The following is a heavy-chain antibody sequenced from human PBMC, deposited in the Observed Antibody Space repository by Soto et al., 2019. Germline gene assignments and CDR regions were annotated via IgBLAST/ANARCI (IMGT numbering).Heavy chain of an antibody. Sequence: SETLSLTCTVSGASFSPNYWAWIRQPPGKGLEWIGYIYFGGTTRYNPSLESRVTISLDTSKNQFSLKLTSVTAADTAVFYCARHVSGRAATPLNYYYGVDVWGQGTTVT. D-gene: IGHD6-13*01. CDR2: IYFGGTT. CDR1: GASFSPNY. CDR3: ARHVSGRAATPLNYYYGVDV. V-gene: IGHV4-59*08. J-gene: IGHJ6*02.